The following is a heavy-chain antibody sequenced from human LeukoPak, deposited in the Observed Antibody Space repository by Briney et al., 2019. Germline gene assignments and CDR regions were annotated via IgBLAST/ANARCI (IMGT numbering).Heavy chain of an antibody. CDR1: GYTFTSYD. D-gene: IGHD6-19*01. CDR2: MNPNSGNT. Sequence: ASVKVFCKASGYTFTSYDINWVRQATGQGLEWMGWMNPNSGNTGYAQKFQGRVTMTRNTSISTAYMELSSLRSEDTAVYYCARGYRGSGWFFGTGDFFDYWGQGTLVTVSS. J-gene: IGHJ4*02. V-gene: IGHV1-8*01. CDR3: ARGYRGSGWFFGTGDFFDY.